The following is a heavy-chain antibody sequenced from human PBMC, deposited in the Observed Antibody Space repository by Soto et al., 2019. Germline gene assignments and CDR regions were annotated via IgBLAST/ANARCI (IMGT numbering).Heavy chain of an antibody. Sequence: GGSLRLSCAASGFTFSDYYMMWIRQAPGKGLEWVSYIDNSGTIKYYADSVKGRFTISRDNTKNSLSLQMNSLGAEDTAIYYCARIEGDCSGGSCYSGGFDYWGQGALVTVSS. CDR3: ARIEGDCSGGSCYSGGFDY. CDR1: GFTFSDYY. D-gene: IGHD2-15*01. CDR2: IDNSGTIK. V-gene: IGHV3-11*01. J-gene: IGHJ4*02.